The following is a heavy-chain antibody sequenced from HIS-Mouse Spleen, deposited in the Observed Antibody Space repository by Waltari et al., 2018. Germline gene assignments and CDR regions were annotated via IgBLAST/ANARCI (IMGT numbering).Heavy chain of an antibody. J-gene: IGHJ4*02. CDR2: IDWDDDK. CDR1: GFSLSTSGMC. CDR3: ARIAEGYSSGWYAFDY. V-gene: IGHV2-70*15. D-gene: IGHD6-19*01. Sequence: QVTLRESGPALVKPTQTLTLPCTFSGFSLSTSGMCVSWIRQPPGKALEWLARIDWDDDKYYSTALKTRLTISKDTSKHQVVLTMTNMDPVDTATYYCARIAEGYSSGWYAFDYWGQGTLVTVSS.